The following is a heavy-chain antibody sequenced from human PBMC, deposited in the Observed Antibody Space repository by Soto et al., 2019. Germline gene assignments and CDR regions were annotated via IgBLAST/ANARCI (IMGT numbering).Heavy chain of an antibody. V-gene: IGHV3-30*18. J-gene: IGHJ4*02. D-gene: IGHD6-19*01. Sequence: VQLVESGGGVVQPGRSLRLSCAASGSTFSDYAMHWVRQAPGKGLEWVAVVSHDGRNTHYADSVKGRFTISRDSSKNTVSLEMTSLRAEDTAVYYCAKGGRQWLVTSDFNYWGQGDEVTVSS. CDR1: GSTFSDYA. CDR3: AKGGRQWLVTSDFNY. CDR2: VSHDGRNT.